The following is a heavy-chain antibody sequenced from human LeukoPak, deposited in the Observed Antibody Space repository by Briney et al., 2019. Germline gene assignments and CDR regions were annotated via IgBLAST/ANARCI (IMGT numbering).Heavy chain of an antibody. CDR1: GFTFSSYS. CDR3: AIDSGGYLTYGMDV. CDR2: ISSSSSYI. D-gene: IGHD3-10*01. Sequence: PGGSLRLSCAASGFTFSSYSMNWVRQAPGKGLEWVSSISSSSSYIYYADSVKGRFTISRDNAKNSLYLQMNSLRAEDTAVYYCAIDSGGYLTYGMDVWVQGTTVTVSS. V-gene: IGHV3-21*01. J-gene: IGHJ6*02.